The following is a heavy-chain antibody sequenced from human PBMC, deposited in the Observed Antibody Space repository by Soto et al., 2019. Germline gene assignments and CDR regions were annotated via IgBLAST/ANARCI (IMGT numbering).Heavy chain of an antibody. Sequence: LSLTCTVSGAALSRGGYSYTWVRQPPGKGLEWLGYIYYSGGTNYNPSLKSRVTISLDKSKSQFSLRLISVTAADTAVYYCTREQSYYNYFDPWGQETLVIVSS. V-gene: IGHV4-61*08. CDR2: IYYSGGT. CDR1: GAALSRGGYS. J-gene: IGHJ5*02. CDR3: TREQSYYNYFDP. D-gene: IGHD1-26*01.